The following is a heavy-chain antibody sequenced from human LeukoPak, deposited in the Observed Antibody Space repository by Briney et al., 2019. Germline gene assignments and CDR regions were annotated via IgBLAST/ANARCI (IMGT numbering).Heavy chain of an antibody. Sequence: PSETLSLTCGVSGGSITSTNYWTWVRQPPGKGLEWIGEVNLQGSTNYNPSLMGRVAISVDTSKNQFSLKLSSVTAADTAVYYCARRLGSSSTGFDYWGQGTLVTVSS. J-gene: IGHJ4*02. CDR3: ARRLGSSSTGFDY. CDR2: VNLQGST. D-gene: IGHD2-2*01. CDR1: GGSITSTNY. V-gene: IGHV4-4*02.